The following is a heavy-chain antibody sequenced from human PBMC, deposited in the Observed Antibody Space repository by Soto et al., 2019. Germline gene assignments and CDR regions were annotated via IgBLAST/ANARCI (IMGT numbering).Heavy chain of an antibody. Sequence: PWQSLNISCNGSGYSLTRYSIAWVRQMPGKGLEWMGIIYPGDSDTRYSLSFEGQVTISADKSSSTAWLQWSSLQASDTAIYYCARQRSGGLDVWGQGTAVTVSS. CDR2: IYPGDSDT. D-gene: IGHD3-10*01. J-gene: IGHJ6*02. V-gene: IGHV5-51*01. CDR1: GYSLTRYS. CDR3: ARQRSGGLDV.